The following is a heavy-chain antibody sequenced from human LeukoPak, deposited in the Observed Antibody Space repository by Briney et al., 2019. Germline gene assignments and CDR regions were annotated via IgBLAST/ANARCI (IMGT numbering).Heavy chain of an antibody. D-gene: IGHD4-11*01. J-gene: IGHJ4*02. CDR3: NLQSGSDNFDY. CDR1: GYSFTSYW. CDR2: IYPGDSDT. V-gene: IGHV5-51*01. Sequence: HGESLKISCKGSGYSFTSYWIGWVRQMPGKGLEWMGIIYPGDSDTRYSPSLQGQVTISADKSTSTAYLQWSSLKASDTAMYYCNLQSGSDNFDYWGQGTLVTVSS.